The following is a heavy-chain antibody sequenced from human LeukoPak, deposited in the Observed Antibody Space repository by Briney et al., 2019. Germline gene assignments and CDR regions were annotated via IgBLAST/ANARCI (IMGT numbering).Heavy chain of an antibody. CDR3: ARGGVWFGELSDAFDI. J-gene: IGHJ3*02. CDR2: IYSGGST. Sequence: GGSPRLSCAASGFTVSSNYMSWVRQAPGKGLEWVSVIYSGGSTYYADSVKGRFTISRDNSKNTLYLQMNSLRAEDTAVYYCARGGVWFGELSDAFDIWGQGTMVTVSS. V-gene: IGHV3-66*01. CDR1: GFTVSSNY. D-gene: IGHD3-10*01.